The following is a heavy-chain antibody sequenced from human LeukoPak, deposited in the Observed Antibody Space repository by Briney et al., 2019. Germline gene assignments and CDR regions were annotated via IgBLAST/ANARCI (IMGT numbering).Heavy chain of an antibody. Sequence: SETLSLTCTVSGGSMSSDGYYWSWIRQHPGKGLEWIGSIYYSGSTYYNPSLKSRVTISVDTSKNQFSLKLSSVTAADTAVYYCARAGESYYSAPFDYWGQGTLVTVSS. D-gene: IGHD2-21*01. CDR1: GGSMSSDGYY. J-gene: IGHJ4*02. CDR3: ARAGESYYSAPFDY. V-gene: IGHV4-31*03. CDR2: IYYSGST.